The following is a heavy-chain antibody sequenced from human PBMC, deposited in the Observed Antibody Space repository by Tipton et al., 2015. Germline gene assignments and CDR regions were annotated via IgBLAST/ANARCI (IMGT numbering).Heavy chain of an antibody. Sequence: SLRLSCAASGFTFSDYYMSWVRQAPGKGLEWVSCISRGGNTIYYADSMKGRFTISRDNAKNSLYLQLNSLRAEDTAMYYCVRVSRYCSGASCYDFDYWGQGTLVTVSS. D-gene: IGHD2-15*01. J-gene: IGHJ4*02. CDR1: GFTFSDYY. CDR2: ISRGGNTI. V-gene: IGHV3-11*01. CDR3: VRVSRYCSGASCYDFDY.